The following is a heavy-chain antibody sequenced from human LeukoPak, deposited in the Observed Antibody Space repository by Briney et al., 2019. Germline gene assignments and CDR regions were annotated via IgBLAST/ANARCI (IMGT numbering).Heavy chain of an antibody. CDR2: ISASGGRT. CDR3: AKGHSDFGTGFDL. D-gene: IGHD4-17*01. Sequence: GGSLRLSCAASGFRFSDFAMSWVRQAPGKGLECVSVISASGGRTYSAESVKARFTISRDNSENTLYLQMNSLTADDTAVYYCAKGHSDFGTGFDLWGQGTLVAVS. V-gene: IGHV3-23*01. CDR1: GFRFSDFA. J-gene: IGHJ4*02.